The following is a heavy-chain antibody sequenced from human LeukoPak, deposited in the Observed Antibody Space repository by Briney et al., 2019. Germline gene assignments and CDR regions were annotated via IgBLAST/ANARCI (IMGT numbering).Heavy chain of an antibody. CDR1: GYTFTNYW. J-gene: IGHJ4*02. Sequence: RGESLKISCEASGYTFTNYWIGWVRQMPGKGLEWMGIIFPGDSETRYSPSFQGQVTISADKSISTAYLQWSSLKASDTAMYYCARLEDSRSPVDYWGQGTLVTVSS. V-gene: IGHV5-51*01. CDR2: IFPGDSET. CDR3: ARLEDSRSPVDY. D-gene: IGHD3-22*01.